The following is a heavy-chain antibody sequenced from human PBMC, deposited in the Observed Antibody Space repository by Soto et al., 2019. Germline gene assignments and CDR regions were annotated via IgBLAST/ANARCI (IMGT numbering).Heavy chain of an antibody. CDR3: ARDKGDGSGSYYGY. CDR2: ISAYNGNT. J-gene: IGHJ4*02. Sequence: QVQLVQSGAEVKKPGASVKVSCKASGYTFSSYGISWVRQAPGQGLEWMGWISAYNGNTNYAQKLQGRGPMTTDRSTSTAYMDLRSLRSDDTAIYYCARDKGDGSGSYYGYWGQGTLVTVSS. D-gene: IGHD3-10*01. CDR1: GYTFSSYG. V-gene: IGHV1-18*01.